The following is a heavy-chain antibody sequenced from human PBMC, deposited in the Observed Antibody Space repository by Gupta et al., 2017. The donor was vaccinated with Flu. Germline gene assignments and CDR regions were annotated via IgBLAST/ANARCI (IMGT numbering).Heavy chain of an antibody. J-gene: IGHJ6*02. CDR3: AREGHSGELALRLKSYSLRNGMDV. D-gene: IGHD1-26*01. V-gene: IGHV3-13*01. Sequence: GDTYYPGSVKGRFTISRENAKNSLYLQMNSLRAGDTAVYYCAREGHSGELALRLKSYSLRNGMDVWGQGTTVTVSS. CDR2: GDT.